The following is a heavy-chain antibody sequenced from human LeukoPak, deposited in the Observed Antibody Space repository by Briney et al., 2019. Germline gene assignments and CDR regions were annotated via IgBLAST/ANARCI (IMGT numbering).Heavy chain of an antibody. CDR1: GYTFTGYY. D-gene: IGHD2-2*01. CDR3: ARVPRGVVSAAYFDY. J-gene: IGHJ4*02. V-gene: IGHV1-2*02. CDR2: INPNSGGT. Sequence: GASVKVSCKASGYTFTGYYMHWVRQAPGQGLEWMGWINPNSGGTNYAQKFQGRVTMTRDTSISTAYMELSRLRSDDTAVYYCARVPRGVVSAAYFDYWGQGTLVTVSS.